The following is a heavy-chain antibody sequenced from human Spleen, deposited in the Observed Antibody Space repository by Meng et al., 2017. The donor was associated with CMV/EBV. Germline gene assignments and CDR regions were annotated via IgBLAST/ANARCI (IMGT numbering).Heavy chain of an antibody. Sequence: GGSLRLSCAASGFTFGAYWVAWVRQTPGKGLEWVATINSDGSVKYSLDSVKGRFTISRDNAKDSLYLQMETPRVEDTAIYYCARHFCSGGICLDQWGQGTLVTVSS. CDR2: INSDGSVK. CDR3: ARHFCSGGICLDQ. J-gene: IGHJ4*02. V-gene: IGHV3-7*01. CDR1: GFTFGAYW. D-gene: IGHD2-15*01.